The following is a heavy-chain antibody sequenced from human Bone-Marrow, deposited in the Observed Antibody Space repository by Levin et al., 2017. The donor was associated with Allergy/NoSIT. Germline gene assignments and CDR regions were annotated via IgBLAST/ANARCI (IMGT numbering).Heavy chain of an antibody. Sequence: GGSLRLSCAASGFTFNTYSMNWVRRAPGKGLEWVSSIPTSSRDIYYADSVRGRFTISRDNAKNSLYLQMDSLRAEDTAVYYCARGLDTAMVTTDALYSWGQGTMVTVSS. CDR3: ARGLDTAMVTTDALYS. CDR1: GFTFNTYS. J-gene: IGHJ3*02. V-gene: IGHV3-21*01. CDR2: IPTSSRDI. D-gene: IGHD5-18*01.